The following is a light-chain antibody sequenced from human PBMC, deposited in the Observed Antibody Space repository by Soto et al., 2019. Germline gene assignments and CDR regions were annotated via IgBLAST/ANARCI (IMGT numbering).Light chain of an antibody. V-gene: IGKV3-20*01. Sequence: EIVLTQSPGTLSLSPGERATLSCRASQSVSSSYLAWYQQKPGQAPRLLMYGASSRATGIPDRFSGSGSGTDFTLTISRLEPDDFALYYCQQHHSSRTPFGPGPRLEIK. CDR3: QQHHSSRTP. J-gene: IGKJ5*01. CDR1: QSVSSSY. CDR2: GAS.